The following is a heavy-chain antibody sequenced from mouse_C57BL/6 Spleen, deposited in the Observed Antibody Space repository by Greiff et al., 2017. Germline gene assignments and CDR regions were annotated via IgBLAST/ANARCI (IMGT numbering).Heavy chain of an antibody. CDR1: GFTFSSYT. CDR2: ISGGGGNT. J-gene: IGHJ3*01. Sequence: EVMLVESGGGLVKPGGSLKLSCAASGFTFSSYTMSWVRQTPEKRLEWVATISGGGGNTYYPDSVKGRFSISRDNAKNTLYLHMSSLRSEDTALYYCAYDFDPFAYWGQGTLVTVSA. CDR3: AYDFDPFAY. V-gene: IGHV5-9*01. D-gene: IGHD2-4*01.